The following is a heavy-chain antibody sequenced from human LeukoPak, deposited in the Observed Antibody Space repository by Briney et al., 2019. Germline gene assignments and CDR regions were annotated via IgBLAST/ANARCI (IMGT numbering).Heavy chain of an antibody. D-gene: IGHD1-26*01. CDR3: ARRSPGSSSLFFYYMDV. V-gene: IGHV3-23*01. CDR1: GFTFSNHA. J-gene: IGHJ6*03. Sequence: VQPGRSMRLSCAASGFTFSNHAMSWVRQAPGKGLEWVAGISSSGSSTFFADHVKGRFTISRDNAKNSLYLQINTLQAEDTAVYYCARRSPGSSSLFFYYMDVWGKGTTVT. CDR2: ISSSGSST.